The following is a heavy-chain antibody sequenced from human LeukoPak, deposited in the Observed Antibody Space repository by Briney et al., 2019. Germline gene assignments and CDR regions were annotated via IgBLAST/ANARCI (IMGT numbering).Heavy chain of an antibody. Sequence: ASVKVSCKASGYTFTSYYMHWVRQAPGQGLEWMGIINPSGGSTSYAQKFQGRVTMTRNTSISTAYMELSSLRSEDTAVYYCARGRWIAVTTPIDSYYYYYYMDVWGKGTTVTISS. CDR3: ARGRWIAVTTPIDSYYYYYYMDV. D-gene: IGHD4-17*01. V-gene: IGHV1-46*01. CDR2: INPSGGST. CDR1: GYTFTSYY. J-gene: IGHJ6*03.